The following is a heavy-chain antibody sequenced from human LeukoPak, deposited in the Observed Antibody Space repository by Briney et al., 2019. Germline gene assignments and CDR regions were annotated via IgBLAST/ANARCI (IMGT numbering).Heavy chain of an antibody. CDR1: GYTFTGYY. Sequence: RASVKVSCKASGYTFTGYYMHWVRQAPGQGLEWMGWINPNSGGTNYAQKFQGRVTMTRDTSISTAYMELTRLRPDDTAVYYCARDAYCDGDCYEAGFDYWGQGTLVTVSS. D-gene: IGHD2-21*02. CDR2: INPNSGGT. V-gene: IGHV1-2*02. J-gene: IGHJ4*02. CDR3: ARDAYCDGDCYEAGFDY.